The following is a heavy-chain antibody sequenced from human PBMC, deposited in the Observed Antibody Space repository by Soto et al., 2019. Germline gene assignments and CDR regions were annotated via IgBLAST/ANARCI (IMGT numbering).Heavy chain of an antibody. Sequence: SETLSLTCAVYGGSFSGYYWTWIRQPPGTGLEWIGEINHSGSTNYNPSLKSRVTISVDTSKNQFSLKLTSVTAADTAVYYCTRDKITGLFDYWGQGTLVTVSS. V-gene: IGHV4-34*01. CDR2: INHSGST. CDR1: GGSFSGYY. J-gene: IGHJ4*02. CDR3: TRDKITGLFDY. D-gene: IGHD2-8*02.